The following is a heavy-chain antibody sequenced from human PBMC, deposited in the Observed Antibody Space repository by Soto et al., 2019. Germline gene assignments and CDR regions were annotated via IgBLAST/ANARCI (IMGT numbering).Heavy chain of an antibody. CDR2: INPNSGGT. CDR3: ARSLTDDSSGYYYYFDY. D-gene: IGHD3-22*01. CDR1: GYTFTGYY. V-gene: IGHV1-2*04. J-gene: IGHJ4*02. Sequence: ASVKVSCKASGYTFTGYYIHWVRQAPGQGLEWMGWINPNSGGTNYAQKFQGWVTMTRDTSISTAYMELSRLRSDDTAVYYCARSLTDDSSGYYYYFDYWGQGTLVTVSS.